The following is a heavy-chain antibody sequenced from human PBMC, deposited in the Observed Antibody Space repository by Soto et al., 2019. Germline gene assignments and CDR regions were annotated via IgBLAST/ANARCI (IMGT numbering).Heavy chain of an antibody. J-gene: IGHJ6*02. CDR2: ISYDGSNK. CDR1: GFTFSSYA. CDR3: ARGKQLEEPRPVGGGFISRPIYYYYGMDV. D-gene: IGHD1-1*01. V-gene: IGHV3-30-3*01. Sequence: QVQLVESGGGVVQPGRSLRLSCAASGFTFSSYAMHWVRQAPGKGLEWVAVISYDGSNKYYADSVKGRFTISRDNSKNTLYLQMNSLRAEDTAVYYCARGKQLEEPRPVGGGFISRPIYYYYGMDVWGQGTTVTVS.